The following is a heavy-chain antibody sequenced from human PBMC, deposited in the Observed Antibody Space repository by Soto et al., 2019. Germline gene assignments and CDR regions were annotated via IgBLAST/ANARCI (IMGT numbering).Heavy chain of an antibody. CDR2: IYSGGST. CDR3: ARLTYSSCWFYAFDI. CDR1: GFTVSSNY. Sequence: EVQLVESGGGLVQPGGSLRLSCAASGFTVSSNYMNWVRQAPGKGLEWVSVIYSGGSTYYADSVKGRFTISRDNSKNTLYLQMNSLRAEDTAVYYCARLTYSSCWFYAFDIWGQGTMVTVSS. J-gene: IGHJ3*02. V-gene: IGHV3-66*04. D-gene: IGHD6-19*01.